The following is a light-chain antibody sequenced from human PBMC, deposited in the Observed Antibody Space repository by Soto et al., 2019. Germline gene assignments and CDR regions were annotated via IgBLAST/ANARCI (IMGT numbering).Light chain of an antibody. J-gene: IGKJ1*01. V-gene: IGKV3-20*01. CDR2: GAS. Sequence: EIVLTQSPGTLSLYRGERATLSCRASQTVNSIYFAWYQRKPGQAPGLLIYGASNRATGIPDRFSGSGSGTDFTLTISRLEAEDFGRYYCQQYDTSPRTFGQGTKVQIK. CDR1: QTVNSIY. CDR3: QQYDTSPRT.